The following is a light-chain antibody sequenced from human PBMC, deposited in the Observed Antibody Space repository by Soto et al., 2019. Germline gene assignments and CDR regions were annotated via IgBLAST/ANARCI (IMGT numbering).Light chain of an antibody. V-gene: IGLV1-40*01. CDR1: TSNLGAGYD. CDR3: QAYDYSLTASV. CDR2: GNR. Sequence: QSVLTQPPSVSGAPGQRVTLSCTGNTSNLGAGYDVHWYQQLPGAAPKLVIFGNRNRPSGVPERFSGSKSGTSASLAITGLQAKDEADYYCQAYDYSLTASVFGGGTKLTVL. J-gene: IGLJ3*02.